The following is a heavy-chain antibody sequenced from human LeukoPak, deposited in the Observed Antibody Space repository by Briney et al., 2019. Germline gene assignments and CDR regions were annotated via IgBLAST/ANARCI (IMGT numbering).Heavy chain of an antibody. CDR3: AKVMGSSSSSDY. Sequence: GGSLRLSCAASGFTFSAYAMSWVRQAPGKGLEWVSGISVSGGTTDYADSVKGRFTISRDNSKNTLYLQMNSLRAEDTAVYYCAKVMGSSSSSDYWGQGTLVTVSS. J-gene: IGHJ4*02. CDR2: ISVSGGTT. D-gene: IGHD6-13*01. V-gene: IGHV3-23*01. CDR1: GFTFSAYA.